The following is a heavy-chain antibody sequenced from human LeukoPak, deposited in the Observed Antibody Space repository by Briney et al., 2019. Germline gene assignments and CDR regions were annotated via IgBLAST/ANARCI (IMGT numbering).Heavy chain of an antibody. CDR3: ARLSHPSGSDWFFDY. V-gene: IGHV4-59*08. Sequence: SEALSLACTVSGDSISNYYWSWIRQPPGKGLDWIGYIYFSGTTNYNPSLKSRVTMSVDTSENQFSLKLTSMTAADTAVYFCARLSHPSGSDWFFDYWGQGSLVTVSS. J-gene: IGHJ4*02. CDR1: GDSISNYY. CDR2: IYFSGTT. D-gene: IGHD6-19*01.